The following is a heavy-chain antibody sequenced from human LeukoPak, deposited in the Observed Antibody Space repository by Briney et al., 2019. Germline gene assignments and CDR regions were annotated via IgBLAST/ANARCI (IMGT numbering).Heavy chain of an antibody. D-gene: IGHD5-12*01. V-gene: IGHV4-30-2*01. CDR3: ASGNTGYDRDSFDI. Sequence: SNTLSLTCAVSGGSISSGGYSWSWVRQPPGEGLEWVGYIYHSGSTYYNPSLQSRVTISLDRSKNQLSLKLSSMTAADTAVYYCASGNTGYDRDSFDIWGQGTMVTVS. CDR2: IYHSGST. J-gene: IGHJ3*02. CDR1: GGSISSGGYS.